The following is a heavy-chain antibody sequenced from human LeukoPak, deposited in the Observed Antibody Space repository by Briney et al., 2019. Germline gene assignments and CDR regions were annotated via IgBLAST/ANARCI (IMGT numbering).Heavy chain of an antibody. V-gene: IGHV3-23*01. CDR1: GFTFSSYA. J-gene: IGHJ4*02. CDR2: VSGSGGYT. D-gene: IGHD3-22*01. Sequence: PGGSLRLSCAASGFTFSSYAMSWVRQAPGKGLEWVSSVSGSGGYTYYAGSVKGRFTISRDNSKNTLYLQMNSLRAEDTAIYYCAKSYYYDSSGYYQRGHYFDYWGQGTLVTVSS. CDR3: AKSYYYDSSGYYQRGHYFDY.